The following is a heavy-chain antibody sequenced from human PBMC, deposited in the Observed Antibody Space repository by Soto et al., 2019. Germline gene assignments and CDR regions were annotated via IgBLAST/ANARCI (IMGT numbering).Heavy chain of an antibody. J-gene: IGHJ6*02. V-gene: IGHV2-70*17. CDR2: IDWADDE. CDR1: GFSLTTAGMC. CDR3: ARMVRGNTKKPPQTDYGMDV. Sequence: SGPTLVHPAQTLTLTCTFSGFSLTTAGMCETWIRQPPGKALDWLARIDWADDEFYSTSLRTRLSITKDTSKNQVDLTMTNMDPVDTDTYCCARMVRGNTKKPPQTDYGMDVWGQGTTVTVSS. D-gene: IGHD3-10*01.